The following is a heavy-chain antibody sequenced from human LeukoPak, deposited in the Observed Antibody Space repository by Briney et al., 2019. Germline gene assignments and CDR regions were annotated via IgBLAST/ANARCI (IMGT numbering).Heavy chain of an antibody. CDR3: AKDQELVDGLFYYYYYMDV. J-gene: IGHJ6*03. Sequence: GGSLRLSCAVSGFAFGSEAMSWVRQSPARGLEWVASISPGGGTTYYADYVKGRFTISRDNSKNTLYLQMNSLRAEDTAVYYCAKDQELVDGLFYYYYYMDVWGKGTTVTVSS. D-gene: IGHD3/OR15-3a*01. CDR1: GFAFGSEA. V-gene: IGHV3-23*01. CDR2: ISPGGGTT.